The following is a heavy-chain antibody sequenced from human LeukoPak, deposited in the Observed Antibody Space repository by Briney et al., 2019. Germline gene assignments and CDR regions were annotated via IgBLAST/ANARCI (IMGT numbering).Heavy chain of an antibody. CDR2: ISSSSSYI. CDR1: GFTFDSYR. Sequence: GGSLRLSCAASGFTFDSYRMTWVRQAPGKGLEWVSSISSSSSYIYYADSVKGRFNIFRDHAKTSLYLQMDSLRAEDTAVYYCARDSYDSSGYLDYWGQGTLVTVSS. V-gene: IGHV3-21*01. CDR3: ARDSYDSSGYLDY. D-gene: IGHD3-22*01. J-gene: IGHJ4*02.